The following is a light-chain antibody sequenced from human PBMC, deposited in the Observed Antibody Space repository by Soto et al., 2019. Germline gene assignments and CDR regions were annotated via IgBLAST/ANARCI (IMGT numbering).Light chain of an antibody. V-gene: IGLV2-11*01. CDR2: DVI. CDR1: SSDVGGYNY. J-gene: IGLJ3*02. Sequence: QSVLTQARSVSGSPGQSVTISCTGTSSDVGGYNYVSWYQQHPGKAPKLMIYDVIKRPSGVPDRFSGSKSGNTASLTISGLQTEDEADYYCCSYAGSSWVFGGGTKLTVL. CDR3: CSYAGSSWV.